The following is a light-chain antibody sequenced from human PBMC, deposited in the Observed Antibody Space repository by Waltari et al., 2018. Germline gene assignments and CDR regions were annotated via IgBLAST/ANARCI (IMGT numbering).Light chain of an antibody. CDR3: ETGGHGTWV. CDR1: SGPSTNV. J-gene: IGLJ3*02. V-gene: IGLV4-69*01. Sequence: QLVVPHSPSASAPLGASVNLTCTLRSGPSTNVIARLQQRPEKGPRYLMKVNSDGSHSKGDEIPDRFSGSSSGAERYLTISSLQSDDEADYYCETGGHGTWVFGGGTKLTVL. CDR2: VNSDGSH.